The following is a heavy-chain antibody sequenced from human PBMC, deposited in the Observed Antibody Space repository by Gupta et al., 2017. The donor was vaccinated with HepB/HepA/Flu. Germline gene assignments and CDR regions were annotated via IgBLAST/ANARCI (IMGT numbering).Heavy chain of an antibody. J-gene: IGHJ4*02. CDR1: QFTFSSFS. D-gene: IGHD6-19*01. CDR3: ARETGWSLDY. CDR2: ISYDGSNK. V-gene: IGHV3-30*04. Sequence: QVQLVESGGGVVQPGRSLRLSCAASQFTFSSFSMNWVRQAPGKGLEWVTIISYDGSNKDDADSVKGRFKVARDNSKNTLYLQMDSXRVEDTAVXDCARETGWSLDYWGQGTLVTVSS.